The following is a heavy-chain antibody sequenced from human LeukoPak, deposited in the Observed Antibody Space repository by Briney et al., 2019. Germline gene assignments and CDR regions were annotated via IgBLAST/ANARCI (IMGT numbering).Heavy chain of an antibody. CDR3: ARQLPPRTLVTKGWFDP. CDR1: GYSISSGYY. V-gene: IGHV4-38-2*02. Sequence: SETLSLTCTVPGYSISSGYYWGWIRQPPGKGLEWIGSIYHSGSTYYNPSLKSRVTISVDTSNNQFSLQLKSVTAADTAMYYCARQLPPRTLVTKGWFDPWGQGTLVTVSS. D-gene: IGHD2-21*02. J-gene: IGHJ5*02. CDR2: IYHSGST.